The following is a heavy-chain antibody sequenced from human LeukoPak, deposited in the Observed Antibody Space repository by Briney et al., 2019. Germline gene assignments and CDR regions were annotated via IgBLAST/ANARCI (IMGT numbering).Heavy chain of an antibody. J-gene: IGHJ4*02. CDR1: GGTFSSYA. Sequence: ASVKVSCKASGGTFSSYAISWVRQAPGQGLEWMGRIIPILGIANYAQKFQGRVTITADESTSTAYMELSSLRSEDTAVYYCARGQGIAAAGMDYWGQGTLVTVSS. D-gene: IGHD6-13*01. CDR2: IIPILGIA. CDR3: ARGQGIAAAGMDY. V-gene: IGHV1-69*04.